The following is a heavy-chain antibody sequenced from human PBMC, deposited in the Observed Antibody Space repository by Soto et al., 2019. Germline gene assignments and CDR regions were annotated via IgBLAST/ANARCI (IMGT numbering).Heavy chain of an antibody. D-gene: IGHD4-17*01. CDR1: GCTFSSYA. CDR3: AIVSSTGIDYGDNKHSGYFDL. Sequence: QVQLVQSGAEVKKPGSSVKVSCKASGCTFSSYAFSWVRQAPGQGLEWMGGIIPLFGTTNYAQKFQGRVTITADESTSTAYMELSSLRSEDTAVDYCAIVSSTGIDYGDNKHSGYFDLWGRGTIVTVSS. V-gene: IGHV1-69*01. CDR2: IIPLFGTT. J-gene: IGHJ2*01.